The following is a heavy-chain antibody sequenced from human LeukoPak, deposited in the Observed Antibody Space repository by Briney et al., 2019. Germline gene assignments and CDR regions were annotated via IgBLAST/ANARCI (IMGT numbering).Heavy chain of an antibody. J-gene: IGHJ4*02. D-gene: IGHD1-26*01. CDR2: NSYSGNT. CDR1: GGAISSYY. V-gene: IGHV4-59*01. CDR3: ARVGSGSSDY. Sequence: SETLSLTCTVSGGAISSYYWSWIRQTPGKGLEWIGVNSYSGNTNYNPSLKSRVTISVDTSKNHFSLNLDSVTAADTAVYFCARVGSGSSDYSCQGTLVTVSS.